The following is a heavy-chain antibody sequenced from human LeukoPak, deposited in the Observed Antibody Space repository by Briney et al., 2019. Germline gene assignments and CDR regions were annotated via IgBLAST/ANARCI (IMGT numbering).Heavy chain of an antibody. D-gene: IGHD3-22*01. J-gene: IGHJ4*02. CDR3: ARNYYATNGYYSGFDY. CDR2: IYSSGRA. V-gene: IGHV4-4*07. CDR1: GGSISRYY. Sequence: SETLSLTCIVSGGSISRYYWSWIRQPAGKGLEWIGRIYSSGRANYNPSLNSQVSMSVDTSKNQFSLKLSSATAADTAVYYCARNYYATNGYYSGFDYWGQGTLVTVSS.